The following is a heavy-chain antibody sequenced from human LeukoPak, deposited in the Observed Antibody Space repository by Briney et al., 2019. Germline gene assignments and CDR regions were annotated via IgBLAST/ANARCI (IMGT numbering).Heavy chain of an antibody. CDR2: IRYDGSNK. CDR1: GFTFSSYG. CDR3: ASQYCSGGSCYGANDY. J-gene: IGHJ4*02. V-gene: IGHV3-30*02. D-gene: IGHD2-15*01. Sequence: GGSLRLSCAASGFTFSSYGMHWVRQAPGKGLEWVAFIRYDGSNKYYADSVKGRFTISRDNSKNTLYLQMNSLRAEDTAVYYCASQYCSGGSCYGANDYWGQGTLVTVSS.